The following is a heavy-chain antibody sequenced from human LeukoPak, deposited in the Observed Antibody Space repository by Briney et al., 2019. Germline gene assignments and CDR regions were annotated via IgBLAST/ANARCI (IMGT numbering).Heavy chain of an antibody. CDR3: ARGMGRGLYHFDY. Sequence: GASVKVSCKASGYTFTSYGISRVRQAPGQGLEWMGWISAYNGNTNYAQKFQGSVTMTRDTSISTAYMELSRLSSDDTAVYYCARGMGRGLYHFDYWGQGTLVTVSS. V-gene: IGHV1-18*01. CDR1: GYTFTSYG. CDR2: ISAYNGNT. J-gene: IGHJ4*02. D-gene: IGHD2-8*01.